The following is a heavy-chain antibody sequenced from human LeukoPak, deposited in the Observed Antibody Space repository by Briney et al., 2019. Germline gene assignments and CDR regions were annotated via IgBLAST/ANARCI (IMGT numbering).Heavy chain of an antibody. Sequence: GASVKVSCKASGYTFTGYYMYWVRQAPGQGLEWMGWINPNSGGTNYAQKFQGRVTMTRDTSISTAYMELSRLRSDDTAVYYCARDGLRYCSSTSCSKLNWFDPWGQGTLVTVSS. CDR1: GYTFTGYY. V-gene: IGHV1-2*02. D-gene: IGHD2-2*01. CDR2: INPNSGGT. CDR3: ARDGLRYCSSTSCSKLNWFDP. J-gene: IGHJ5*02.